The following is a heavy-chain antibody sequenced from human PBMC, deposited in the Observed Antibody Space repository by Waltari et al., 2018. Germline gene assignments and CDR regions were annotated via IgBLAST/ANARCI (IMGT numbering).Heavy chain of an antibody. CDR1: GFSFNSDS. CDR3: ARGDTVTTRFFDP. D-gene: IGHD4-17*01. V-gene: IGHV3-21*01. Sequence: EVQLVESGGGLVKPGGSVRLSCTASGFSFNSDSMIWVRQAPGKGLEWVSSINSNGDYKCYADSVAGRFIISRDSATNSLFLQMTSLRAEDTAVYYCARGDTVTTRFFDPWGQGTLVTVSS. J-gene: IGHJ5*02. CDR2: INSNGDYK.